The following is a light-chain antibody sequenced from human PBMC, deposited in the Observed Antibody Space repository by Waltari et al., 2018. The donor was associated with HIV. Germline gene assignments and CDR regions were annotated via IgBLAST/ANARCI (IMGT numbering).Light chain of an antibody. CDR1: QNHSSDY. V-gene: IGKV3-20*01. Sequence: VLTHSPGTLSLPTGESATPSCRARQNHSSDYLVGYQKKAGTAPRPLLCGASSRATGNPDRFSGRGAGTDFTVTISRLEPEDFAVFYCQQYGSSPRFGQGTKVEIK. CDR2: GAS. J-gene: IGKJ1*01. CDR3: QQYGSSPR.